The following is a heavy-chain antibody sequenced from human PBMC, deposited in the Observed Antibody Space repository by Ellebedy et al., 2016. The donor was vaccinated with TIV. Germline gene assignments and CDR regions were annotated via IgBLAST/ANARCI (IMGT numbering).Heavy chain of an antibody. V-gene: IGHV1-69*04. CDR1: GETSSSHA. Sequence: AASVKVSCKASGETSSSHALNWVRQAPGQGLEWVGRIITILNVVNYARKFQGRVTITADRSTNIVYLELRSLRSEDTAVYYCARWGPYSGTFQGPFDFWGQGVLVTVSS. CDR2: IITILNVV. CDR3: ARWGPYSGTFQGPFDF. D-gene: IGHD5-12*01. J-gene: IGHJ4*02.